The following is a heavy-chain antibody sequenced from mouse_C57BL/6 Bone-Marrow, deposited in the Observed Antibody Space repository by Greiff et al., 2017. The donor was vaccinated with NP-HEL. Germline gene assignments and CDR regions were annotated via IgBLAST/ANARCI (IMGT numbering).Heavy chain of an antibody. CDR3: TRITTVVAHYFDY. D-gene: IGHD1-1*01. V-gene: IGHV6-6*01. Sequence: EVQLQESGGGLVQPGGSMKLSCAASGFTFSDAWMDWVRQSPEKGLAWVAEIRNKANNHATYYAESVKGRFTISRAVSKSSVYLQMNSLRAEDTGIYYCTRITTVVAHYFDYWGQGTTLTVSS. CDR1: GFTFSDAW. J-gene: IGHJ2*01. CDR2: IRNKANNHAT.